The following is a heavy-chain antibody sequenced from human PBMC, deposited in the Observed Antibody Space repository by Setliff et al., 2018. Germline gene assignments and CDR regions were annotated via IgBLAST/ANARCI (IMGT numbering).Heavy chain of an antibody. CDR1: GFMFSTYG. D-gene: IGHD2-21*01. J-gene: IGHJ4*02. CDR3: TRSRAPSVVLAADFDF. Sequence: ASVKVSCKTSGFMFSTYGLSWVRQAPGQAPEWIGCISGYTGDTNYAPKFRDRVTLTIDPSSTTAYMELRSLKSDDTAVYYCTRSRAPSVVLAADFDFWGQGTPVTVSS. V-gene: IGHV1-18*01. CDR2: ISGYTGDT.